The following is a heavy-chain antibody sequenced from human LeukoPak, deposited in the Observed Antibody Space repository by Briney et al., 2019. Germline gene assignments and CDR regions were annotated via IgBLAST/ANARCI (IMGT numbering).Heavy chain of an antibody. CDR1: GFSFDTYA. D-gene: IGHD2-2*01. V-gene: IGHV3-21*01. CDR3: ARCDIVVVPAAMTVYYYYGMDV. CDR2: ISSSSSYI. Sequence: GGSLRLSCAASGFSFDTYAMHWVRQAPGKGLEWVSSISSSSSYIYYADSVKGRFTISRDNAKNSLYLQMNSLRAEDTAVYYCARCDIVVVPAAMTVYYYYGMDVWGQGTTVTVSS. J-gene: IGHJ6*02.